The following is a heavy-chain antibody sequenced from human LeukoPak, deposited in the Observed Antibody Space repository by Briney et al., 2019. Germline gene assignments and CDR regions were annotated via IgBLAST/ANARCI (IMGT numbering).Heavy chain of an antibody. J-gene: IGHJ4*02. V-gene: IGHV1-2*02. CDR1: GYTFTGYY. CDR2: INPNSGGA. CDR3: ARDYGSGSYFGY. Sequence: ASVKASCKASGYTFTGYYMHWVRQAPGQGLEWMGWINPNSGGANYAQKFQGRVTMTRDTSISTAYMELNSLRFDDTAIYYCARDYGSGSYFGYWGQGTLVTVSS. D-gene: IGHD3-10*01.